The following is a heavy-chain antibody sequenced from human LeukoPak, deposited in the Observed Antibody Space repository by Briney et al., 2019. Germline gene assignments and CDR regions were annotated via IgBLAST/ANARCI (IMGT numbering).Heavy chain of an antibody. D-gene: IGHD6-13*01. J-gene: IGHJ6*02. CDR2: INHSGST. V-gene: IGHV4-34*01. CDR1: GGSFSGYY. Sequence: PSETLSLTCAVYGGSFSGYYWSWIRQPPGKGLEWIGEINHSGSTNYNPSLKSRVTISVDTSKNQFSLKLSSVTAADTAVYYCARGGSSWYPRYYGMDVWGQGTTVTVSS. CDR3: ARGGSSWYPRYYGMDV.